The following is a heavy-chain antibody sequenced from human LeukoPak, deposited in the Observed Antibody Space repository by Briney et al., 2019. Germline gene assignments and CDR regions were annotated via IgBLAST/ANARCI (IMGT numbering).Heavy chain of an antibody. J-gene: IGHJ4*02. CDR3: ARDQGIYNHRIIDS. CDR2: ISAYNGNT. Sequence: SVKVSCKASGYTFTDYCMHWVRQAPGQGLEWMGWISAYNGNTNFAQEFQGRVTMTTDTSTSTASMELRSLRSDDTAVYYCARDQGIYNHRIIDSWGQGTLVTVSS. D-gene: IGHD5-12*01. V-gene: IGHV1-18*04. CDR1: GYTFTDYC.